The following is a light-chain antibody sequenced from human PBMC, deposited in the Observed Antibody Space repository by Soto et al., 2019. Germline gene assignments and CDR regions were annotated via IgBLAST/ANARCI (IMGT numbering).Light chain of an antibody. CDR1: QDISNY. Sequence: DIQMPQSPSSLSASVGDRVTITCQARQDISNYLNWYKQKPGKAPKLLIYDASNLETGVPSRFSGCGSGTDFTFTISSLQPEDIATYYCQQYDNLPPLTFGVVTKVEIK. CDR2: DAS. J-gene: IGKJ4*01. CDR3: QQYDNLPPLT. V-gene: IGKV1-33*01.